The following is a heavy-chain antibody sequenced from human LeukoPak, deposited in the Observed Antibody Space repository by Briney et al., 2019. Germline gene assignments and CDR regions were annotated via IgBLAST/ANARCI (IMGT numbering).Heavy chain of an antibody. J-gene: IGHJ6*02. CDR3: ARDHGWITMVRGVIIGMDV. CDR2: INPNSGGT. V-gene: IGHV1-2*02. Sequence: GASVKVSCKASGYTFTGYYMHWVRQAPGQGLEWMGWINPNSGGTNYAQKFQGRVTMTRDTSISTAYMELSRLRSDDTAVYYCARDHGWITMVRGVIIGMDVWGQGTTVTVSS. CDR1: GYTFTGYY. D-gene: IGHD3-10*01.